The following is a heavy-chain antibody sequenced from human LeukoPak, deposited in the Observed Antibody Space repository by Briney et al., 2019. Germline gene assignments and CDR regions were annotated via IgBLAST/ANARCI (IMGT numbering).Heavy chain of an antibody. CDR3: AKDRTVGASYWYFDL. J-gene: IGHJ2*01. CDR1: GFTFSSYA. D-gene: IGHD1-26*01. V-gene: IGHV3-30-3*01. CDR2: ISYDGSNK. Sequence: GGSLRLSCAASGFTFSSYAMHWVRQAPGKGLEWVAVISYDGSNKYYADSVKGRFTISRDNSKNTLYLQMNSLRAEDTAVYYCAKDRTVGASYWYFDLWGRGTLVTVSS.